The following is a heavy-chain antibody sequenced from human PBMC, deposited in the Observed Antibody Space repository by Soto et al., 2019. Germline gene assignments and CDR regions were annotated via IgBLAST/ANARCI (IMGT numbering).Heavy chain of an antibody. CDR1: GFTFSSYA. CDR2: ISGSGDST. D-gene: IGHD6-19*01. CDR3: SRRSSGWYFDY. Sequence: EVQLLESGGGLVQPGGSLRLSCAASGFTFSSYAVSWVRQAPGKGLEWVSVISGSGDSTYYADSVKGRFTISRDNSKNTQYLQMNSLRAEDTAVYYCSRRSSGWYFDYWGQGTLVTVSS. J-gene: IGHJ4*02. V-gene: IGHV3-23*01.